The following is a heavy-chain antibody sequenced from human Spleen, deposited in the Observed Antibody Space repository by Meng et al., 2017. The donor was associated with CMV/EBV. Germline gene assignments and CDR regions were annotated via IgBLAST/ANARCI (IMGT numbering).Heavy chain of an antibody. V-gene: IGHV5-51*01. J-gene: IGHJ6*02. CDR1: GYSFTSYW. CDR3: ARRMGRYDSEGLDV. CDR2: IYPGDSDI. Sequence: GGSLRLSCKGSGYSFTSYWIGWVRQMPGKGLEWMGIIYPGDSDIRYSPSFQGQVTISVDKSISTAYMQWSSLKASDTAMYYCARRMGRYDSEGLDVWGQGTTVTVSS. D-gene: IGHD3-22*01.